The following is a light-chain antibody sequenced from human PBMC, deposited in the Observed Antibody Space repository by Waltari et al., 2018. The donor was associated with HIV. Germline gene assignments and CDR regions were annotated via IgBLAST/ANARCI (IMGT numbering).Light chain of an antibody. Sequence: DIEMTQAPDCLAVSVGERGTIYCKSGQSVLSSSNNKNYLPWYQQKAVQPHKLLIYWPSTRESVVPDRCTGSRSGTDFSLSTNSQQAEDAVVYYCQQYQTSSFTFGPGTKVDI. CDR3: QQYQTSSFT. V-gene: IGKV4-1*01. CDR1: QSVLSSSNNKNY. J-gene: IGKJ3*01. CDR2: WPS.